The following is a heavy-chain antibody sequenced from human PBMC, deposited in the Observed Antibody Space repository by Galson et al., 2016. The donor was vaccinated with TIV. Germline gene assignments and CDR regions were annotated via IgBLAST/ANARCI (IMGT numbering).Heavy chain of an antibody. CDR1: GFSFKNAW. J-gene: IGHJ4*02. CDR3: TAGLHNSGGMDH. D-gene: IGHD7-27*01. Sequence: SLRLSCAASGFSFKNAWMSWVRQAPGKGLDWVGRIKNSGYGGTTDYTEPVKGRFTISRDDAKDGLFLQMDSLKTEDTAIYYCTAGLHNSGGMDHWGQGTLVTVSS. CDR2: IKNSGYGGTT. V-gene: IGHV3-15*05.